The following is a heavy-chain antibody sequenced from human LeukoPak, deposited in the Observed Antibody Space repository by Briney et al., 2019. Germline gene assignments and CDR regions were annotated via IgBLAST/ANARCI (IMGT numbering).Heavy chain of an antibody. CDR3: ARSHTGPHDSSGYQISYSDY. V-gene: IGHV1-2*02. J-gene: IGHJ4*02. CDR2: INPNSGGT. CDR1: GYTFTGYY. Sequence: ASVKVSCKASGYTFTGYYMHWVRQAPGQGLEWMGWINPNSGGTNYAQKFQGRVTMTRDTSISTAYMELSRLRSDDTAVYYCARSHTGPHDSSGYQISYSDYWGQGTLVTVSS. D-gene: IGHD3-22*01.